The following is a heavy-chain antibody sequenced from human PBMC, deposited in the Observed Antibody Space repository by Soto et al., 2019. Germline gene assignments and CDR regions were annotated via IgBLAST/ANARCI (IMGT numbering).Heavy chain of an antibody. Sequence: QITLNESGPTVVRPTETLTLTCRFSGFSLTTSGVGVGWVRQSPGKAPEWLALIYWDDDKRYSESLKSRLTITTDTSTNPVVLTVANLDPTDTATYYCAHRVLRTVFGLVTTTAIYFDFWGQGTPVAVSS. J-gene: IGHJ4*02. CDR3: AHRVLRTVFGLVTTTAIYFDF. D-gene: IGHD3-3*01. CDR2: IYWDDDK. V-gene: IGHV2-5*02. CDR1: GFSLTTSGVG.